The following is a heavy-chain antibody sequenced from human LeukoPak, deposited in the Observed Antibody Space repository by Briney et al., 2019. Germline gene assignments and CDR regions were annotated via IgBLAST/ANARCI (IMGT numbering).Heavy chain of an antibody. D-gene: IGHD6-13*01. Sequence: GGSLRLSCAASGFTFSSYGMHWVRQAPGKGLEWVTFIRFDGSKKYYADSVKGRFTISRDNAKNSLYLQMNSLRAEDTALYYCAKNTDSSSRTGGFWYFDLWGRGTLVTVSS. J-gene: IGHJ2*01. CDR2: IRFDGSKK. CDR3: AKNTDSSSRTGGFWYFDL. V-gene: IGHV3-30*02. CDR1: GFTFSSYG.